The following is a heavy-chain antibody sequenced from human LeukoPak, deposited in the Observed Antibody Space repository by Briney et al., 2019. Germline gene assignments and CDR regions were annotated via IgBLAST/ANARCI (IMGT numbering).Heavy chain of an antibody. CDR1: GFTFSNYY. CDR3: TMNWEYVRGYGMDV. Sequence: GGSVTLSCAASGFTFSNYYMSWLRPTPGKGLEWVANIKQDGREKYDVDSVKGRFSIARDNAKKSLYLQMSNLRAEDTAVYYCTMNWEYVRGYGMDVWGQGTTVTVSS. J-gene: IGHJ6*02. V-gene: IGHV3-7*01. D-gene: IGHD1-26*01. CDR2: IKQDGREK.